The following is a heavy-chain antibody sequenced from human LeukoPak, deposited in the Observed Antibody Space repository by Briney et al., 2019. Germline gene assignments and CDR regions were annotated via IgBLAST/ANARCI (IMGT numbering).Heavy chain of an antibody. CDR3: ARSSITIYDAFDL. Sequence: ASVKVSCKASGYTFTGDYIHWVRQAPGQGLEWMGWMNPNTGGTKNAQKFQGRITMTRDTSVTTAYMGLSRLTFDDTAVYYCARSSITIYDAFDLWGQGTMVTVSS. D-gene: IGHD1-1*01. J-gene: IGHJ3*01. CDR1: GYTFTGDY. CDR2: MNPNTGGT. V-gene: IGHV1-2*02.